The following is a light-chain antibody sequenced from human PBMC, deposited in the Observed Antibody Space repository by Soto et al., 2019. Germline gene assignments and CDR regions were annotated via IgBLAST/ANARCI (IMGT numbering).Light chain of an antibody. J-gene: IGKJ1*01. CDR3: LQHNSYPWT. Sequence: DLQMTQSPSSLSASVGDRVTITCRASQAIASDLGWFQQKPGKAPKRLIYAASSLQSGVPSRFSGSRSGTEFTLTISSLQPEDFATDYCLQHNSYPWTFGQGTKVEIK. V-gene: IGKV1-17*01. CDR2: AAS. CDR1: QAIASD.